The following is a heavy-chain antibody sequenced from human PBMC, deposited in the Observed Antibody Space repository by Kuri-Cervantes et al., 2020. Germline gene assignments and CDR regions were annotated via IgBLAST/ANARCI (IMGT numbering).Heavy chain of an antibody. Sequence: GSLRLSCTVSGGSISSYYRSWIRQPPGKGLEWIGYIYHSGSTYYNPSLKSRVTISVERSKNQFSLKLSSVTAADTAVYYCASRSSGYDPLDYWGQGTLVTVSS. CDR1: GGSISSYY. CDR3: ASRSSGYDPLDY. J-gene: IGHJ4*02. D-gene: IGHD5-12*01. CDR2: IYHSGST. V-gene: IGHV4-59*12.